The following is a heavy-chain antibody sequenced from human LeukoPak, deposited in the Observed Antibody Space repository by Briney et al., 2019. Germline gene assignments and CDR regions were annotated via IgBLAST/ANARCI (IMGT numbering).Heavy chain of an antibody. J-gene: IGHJ4*02. CDR3: ARLNRVGYHDNSAYPDY. CDR2: IYYSGTT. D-gene: IGHD3-22*01. Sequence: PSETLSLTCSVSSGSITSSSYYWAWIRQPPGKGLEWIGSIYYSGTTYYNPSLKTRVTISVDTSKNHFSLRLSSVTAADTAVYYRARLNRVGYHDNSAYPDYWGQGTLVTVSS. CDR1: SGSITSSSYY. V-gene: IGHV4-39*01.